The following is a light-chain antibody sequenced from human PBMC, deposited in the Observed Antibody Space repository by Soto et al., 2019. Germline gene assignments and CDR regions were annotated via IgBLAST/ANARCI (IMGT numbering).Light chain of an antibody. J-gene: IGLJ2*01. CDR1: SSDVGGYNY. CDR2: DVS. Sequence: QSALTQPASVSGSPGQSITISCTGTSSDVGGYNYVSWYQQHPGKAPKLMIYDVSNRPSGVSNRFSGSKSGNTASLTISGLQAEAEADYYCSSFTSSTTLVFGGGTKLT. CDR3: SSFTSSTTLV. V-gene: IGLV2-14*03.